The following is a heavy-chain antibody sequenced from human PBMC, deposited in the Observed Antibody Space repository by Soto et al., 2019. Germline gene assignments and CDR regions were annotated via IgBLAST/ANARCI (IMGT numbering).Heavy chain of an antibody. Sequence: GGSLRLSCAGSGFAFSTFVMHWARQPPGKGLEWVAVISHDGSDRYYTDSVKGRFTISRHNSENMLYLEMNSLRPEDTALYYCFLVLAQGYYYNLDVWGQGTKVTAP. V-gene: IGHV3-30-3*01. D-gene: IGHD2-8*02. CDR1: GFAFSTFV. CDR3: FLVLAQGYYYNLDV. J-gene: IGHJ6*03. CDR2: ISHDGSDR.